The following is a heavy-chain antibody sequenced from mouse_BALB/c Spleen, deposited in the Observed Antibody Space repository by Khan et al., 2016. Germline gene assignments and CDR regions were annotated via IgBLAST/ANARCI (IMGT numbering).Heavy chain of an antibody. CDR3: ARKGTYYRYDAFYV. CDR1: GYTFTNYV. V-gene: IGHV1S136*01. Sequence: VQLQQSGPELVKPGASVKMSCKASGYTFTNYVIHWVKQKPGQGLECIGYVNPYNDGTKYNEKFKGKATLTSDKSSSTAYMELSSLTSEDSAVYYCARKGTYYRYDAFYVWGAGTTVTVSS. J-gene: IGHJ1*01. CDR2: VNPYNDGT. D-gene: IGHD2-14*01.